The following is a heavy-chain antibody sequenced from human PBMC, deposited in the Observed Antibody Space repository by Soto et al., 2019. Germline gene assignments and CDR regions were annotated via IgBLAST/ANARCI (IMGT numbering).Heavy chain of an antibody. CDR3: ARDHKEGSRDYGDYGANWFDP. V-gene: IGHV3-66*01. CDR1: GFTVSSNY. D-gene: IGHD4-17*01. CDR2: IYSGGST. Sequence: EVQLVESGGGLVQPGGSLRLSCGASGFTVSSNYMSWVRQAPGKGLEWVSVIYSGGSTYYADSVKGRVTISRDNSKNPLYLQLNILRAEDTAVDFCARDHKEGSRDYGDYGANWFDPWGQGTLVTVSS. J-gene: IGHJ5*02.